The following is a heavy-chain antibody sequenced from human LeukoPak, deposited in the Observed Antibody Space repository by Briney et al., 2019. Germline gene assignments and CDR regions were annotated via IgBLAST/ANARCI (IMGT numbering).Heavy chain of an antibody. CDR1: GGTFSSYA. CDR2: INPTGGTT. V-gene: IGHV1-46*01. CDR3: ALYSSTWY. Sequence: ASVKVSCKASGGTFSSYAISWVRQAPGQGLEWMGIINPTGGTTTYAQKFQGRVTMTRDTSTSTVFMEVNSLGSEDTAVYYCALYSSTWYWGQGTLVTVS. J-gene: IGHJ4*02. D-gene: IGHD6-13*01.